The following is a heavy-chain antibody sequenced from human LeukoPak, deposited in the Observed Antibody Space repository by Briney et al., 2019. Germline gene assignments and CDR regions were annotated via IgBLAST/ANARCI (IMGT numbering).Heavy chain of an antibody. CDR1: GGSISGSSYY. J-gene: IGHJ5*02. Sequence: SETLSLTCTVSGGSISGSSYYWGWIRQPPGKGLEWIGSIYYSGSTYYNPSLKSRVTISVDTSKNQFSLKLSSVTAADTAVYYCARHDLLYYYDSSGPAWFDPWGQGTLVTVSS. D-gene: IGHD3-22*01. V-gene: IGHV4-39*01. CDR3: ARHDLLYYYDSSGPAWFDP. CDR2: IYYSGST.